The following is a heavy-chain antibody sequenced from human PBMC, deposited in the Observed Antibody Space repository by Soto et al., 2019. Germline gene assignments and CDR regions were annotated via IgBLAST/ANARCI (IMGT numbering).Heavy chain of an antibody. Sequence: QVQLVESGGGVVQPGRSLRLSCAASGFTFSSYGMHWVRQAPGKGLEWVAVISYDGSNKYYADSVKGRFTISRDNSKNTLYLQMNSLRAEDTAVYYCASDAYCSGGSCYSENIFDYWGLGTLVTVSS. CDR3: ASDAYCSGGSCYSENIFDY. D-gene: IGHD2-15*01. CDR1: GFTFSSYG. J-gene: IGHJ4*02. CDR2: ISYDGSNK. V-gene: IGHV3-30*03.